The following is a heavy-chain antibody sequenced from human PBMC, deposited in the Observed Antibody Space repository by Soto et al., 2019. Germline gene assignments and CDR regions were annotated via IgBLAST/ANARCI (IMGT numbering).Heavy chain of an antibody. D-gene: IGHD6-19*01. Sequence: SVKVSCKASGGTFSSYAISWVRQAPGQGLEWMGGIIPIFGTANYAQKFQGRVTITTDESTSTAYMELSSLRSEDTAVYYCAVIAVAGTVGSPDYYYYGMDVWGQGTTVTVSS. CDR2: IIPIFGTA. CDR3: AVIAVAGTVGSPDYYYYGMDV. CDR1: GGTFSSYA. V-gene: IGHV1-69*05. J-gene: IGHJ6*02.